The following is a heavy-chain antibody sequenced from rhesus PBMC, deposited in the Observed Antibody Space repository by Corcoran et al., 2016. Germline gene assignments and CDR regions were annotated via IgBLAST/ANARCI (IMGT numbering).Heavy chain of an antibody. V-gene: IGHV3-118*01. D-gene: IGHD6-37*01. CDR2: IRSNSDSNEP. CDR3: ALPTGGYRFDV. Sequence: EVQLVESGGGLDQPGGSLRHACAACGFTCSSSAMEWARRAAGKGRGWCGRIRSNSDSNEPLYVASVQGRFSISRDDSKNTAYLQMLSLKTEDPAVYYCALPTGGYRFDVWGPGVLVTVSS. J-gene: IGHJ5-1*01. CDR1: GFTCSSSA.